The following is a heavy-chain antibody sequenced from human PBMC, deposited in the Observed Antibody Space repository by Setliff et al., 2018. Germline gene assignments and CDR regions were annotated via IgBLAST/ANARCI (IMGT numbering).Heavy chain of an antibody. CDR2: INHSGST. J-gene: IGHJ4*02. V-gene: IGHV4-39*07. CDR3: ARMGRGYSYGYILYYFDY. CDR1: GGSISSDTYY. D-gene: IGHD5-18*01. Sequence: PSETLSLTCTVSGGSISSDTYYWIWIRQPPGKGLEWIGEINHSGSTNYNPSLKSRVTISVDTSKNQFSLKLSSVTAADTAVYYCARMGRGYSYGYILYYFDYWGQGTLVTVSS.